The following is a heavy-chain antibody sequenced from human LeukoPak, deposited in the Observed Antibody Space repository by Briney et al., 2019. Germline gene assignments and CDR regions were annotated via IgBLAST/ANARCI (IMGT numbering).Heavy chain of an antibody. Sequence: GGSLRLSCVASGFTFSTFAMIWVRQPPGKGLEWVAFIRLDGSNKYYADSVKGRFTISRDNSKNTLYLQMNSLRAEDTAVYYCAKDRLGFGSGGFDYWGQGTLVTVSS. CDR2: IRLDGSNK. CDR3: AKDRLGFGSGGFDY. J-gene: IGHJ4*02. V-gene: IGHV3-30*02. CDR1: GFTFSTFA. D-gene: IGHD6-25*01.